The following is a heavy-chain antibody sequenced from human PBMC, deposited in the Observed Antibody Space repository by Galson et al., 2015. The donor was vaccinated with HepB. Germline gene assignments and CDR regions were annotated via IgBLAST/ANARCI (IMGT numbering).Heavy chain of an antibody. CDR3: AKGKAAHYYYYYMDV. D-gene: IGHD2-15*01. V-gene: IGHV3-9*01. CDR1: GFTFDDYA. J-gene: IGHJ6*03. CDR2: ISWNSGSI. Sequence: SLRLSCAASGFTFDDYAMHWVRQAPGKGLEWVSGISWNSGSIGYADSVKGRFTISRDNAKNSLYLQMNSLRAEDTALYYCAKGKAAHYYYYYMDVWGKGTTVTVSS.